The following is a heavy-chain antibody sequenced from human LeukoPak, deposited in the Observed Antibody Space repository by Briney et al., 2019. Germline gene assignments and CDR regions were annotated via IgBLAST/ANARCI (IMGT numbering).Heavy chain of an antibody. V-gene: IGHV3-23*01. J-gene: IGHJ4*02. CDR3: AKDLSPYDSSGYPAPADY. Sequence: GGSLRLSCAASGFTFSSYAMSWVCQAPGKGLEWVSAISGSGGSTYYADSVKGRFTISRDNSKNTLYLQMNSLRAEDTAVYYCAKDLSPYDSSGYPAPADYWGQGTLVTVSS. CDR1: GFTFSSYA. CDR2: ISGSGGST. D-gene: IGHD3-22*01.